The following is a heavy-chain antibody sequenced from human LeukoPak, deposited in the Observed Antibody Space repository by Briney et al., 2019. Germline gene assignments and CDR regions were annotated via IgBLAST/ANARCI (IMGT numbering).Heavy chain of an antibody. CDR3: ARRVGATTVNY. CDR2: IYYSGST. V-gene: IGHV4-39*01. D-gene: IGHD1-26*01. Sequence: SETLSLTCTVSGGSFSSSSYSWGWIRQPPGKGLEWIGSIYYSGSTYYNPSLKSRATISVDTSKNQFSLKLSSVTAADTAVYYCARRVGATTVNYWGQGTLVTVSS. J-gene: IGHJ4*02. CDR1: GGSFSSSSYS.